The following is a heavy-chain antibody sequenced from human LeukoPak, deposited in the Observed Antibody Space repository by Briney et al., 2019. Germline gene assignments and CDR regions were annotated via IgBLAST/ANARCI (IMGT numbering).Heavy chain of an antibody. J-gene: IGHJ5*02. Sequence: SETLSLTCTVSGASVNSGGYFWSWLRQPPGKGLEWIGYIYYTGSTIYNPSRKTRVTISADTSKNQFSLRLTSVTAADTAVYYCASGAATYWFDPWGQGTLVTVSS. CDR2: IYYTGST. V-gene: IGHV4-61*08. CDR3: ASGAATYWFDP. D-gene: IGHD2-15*01. CDR1: GASVNSGGYF.